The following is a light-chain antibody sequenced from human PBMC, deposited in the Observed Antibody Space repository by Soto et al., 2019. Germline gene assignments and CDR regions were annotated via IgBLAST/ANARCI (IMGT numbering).Light chain of an antibody. Sequence: QSVLTQPPSASATPGQRVTISCSGSSSNIGRRFVYWYQHLPGTAPKLLISGHNNRPSGVPDRFFGSKSGTSASLTIIGLQAEDEADYYCQSYDSSLSGSGVFGGGTKLTVL. CDR1: SSNIGRRF. V-gene: IGLV1-40*01. CDR2: GHN. CDR3: QSYDSSLSGSGV. J-gene: IGLJ3*02.